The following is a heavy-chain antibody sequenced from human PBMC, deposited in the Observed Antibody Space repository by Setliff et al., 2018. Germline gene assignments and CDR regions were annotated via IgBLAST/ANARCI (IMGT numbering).Heavy chain of an antibody. J-gene: IGHJ6*02. D-gene: IGHD3-22*01. CDR3: ARGLYYYDSSGYYSLGGMDV. CDR1: GYTFTSYY. Sequence: ASVKVSCKASGYTFTSYYMHWVRQAPGQGLEWMGWISAYNGNTNYAQKLQGRVTMTTDTSTSTAYMELRSLRSDDTAVYYCARGLYYYDSSGYYSLGGMDVWGQGTTVTVSS. V-gene: IGHV1-18*04. CDR2: ISAYNGNT.